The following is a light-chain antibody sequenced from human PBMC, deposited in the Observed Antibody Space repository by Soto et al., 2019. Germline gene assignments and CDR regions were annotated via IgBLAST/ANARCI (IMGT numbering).Light chain of an antibody. V-gene: IGKV3-15*01. CDR3: QQYFEWPPMT. J-gene: IGKJ1*01. CDR2: GAS. CDR1: ETVATN. Sequence: VMTQSPATLSVSPGERATLSCWASETVATNLSWYQQKPGQAPRLLISGASTRAAGISDRFRSSGSGTEFTLTISSLRSEDSAIYYCQQYFEWPPMTCGQGTKVEI.